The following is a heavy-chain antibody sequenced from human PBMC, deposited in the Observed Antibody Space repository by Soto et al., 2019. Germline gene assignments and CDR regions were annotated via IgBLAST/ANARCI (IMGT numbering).Heavy chain of an antibody. Sequence: SVKVSCKASGGTFSSYAISWVRQAPGQGLEWMGGIIPIFGTANYAQKFQGRVTITADESTSTAYMELSSLRSEDTAVYYCARNGGNYPLHPRYYYYYGMDVWGQGTTVTVSS. CDR1: GGTFSSYA. J-gene: IGHJ6*02. V-gene: IGHV1-69*13. CDR2: IIPIFGTA. CDR3: ARNGGNYPLHPRYYYYYGMDV. D-gene: IGHD4-4*01.